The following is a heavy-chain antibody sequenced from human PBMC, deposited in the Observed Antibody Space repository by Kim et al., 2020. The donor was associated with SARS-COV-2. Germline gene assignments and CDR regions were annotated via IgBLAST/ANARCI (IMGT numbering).Heavy chain of an antibody. J-gene: IGHJ4*02. CDR2: IIPIFGTA. D-gene: IGHD3-10*01. Sequence: SVKVSCKASGGTFSSYAISWVRQAPGQGLEWMGGIIPIFGTANYAQKFQGRVTITADESTSTAYMELSSLRSEDTAVYYCARQPYYYGSGSYYKAAYFDYWGQGTLVTVSS. CDR1: GGTFSSYA. CDR3: ARQPYYYGSGSYYKAAYFDY. V-gene: IGHV1-69*13.